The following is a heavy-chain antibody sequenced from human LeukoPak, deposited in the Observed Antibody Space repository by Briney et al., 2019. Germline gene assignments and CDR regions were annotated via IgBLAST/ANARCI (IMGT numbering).Heavy chain of an antibody. J-gene: IGHJ6*02. CDR1: GYNFTSYW. Sequence: GESLKISCKGSGYNFTSYWIGWVRQMPGKGLEWMGIIYPGDSDTRYSPSFQGQVTISADKSISTAYLQWSSLKASDTAMYYCARHPSPRGYYYYGMDVWGQGTTVTVSS. V-gene: IGHV5-51*01. CDR2: IYPGDSDT. CDR3: ARHPSPRGYYYYGMDV. D-gene: IGHD3-10*01.